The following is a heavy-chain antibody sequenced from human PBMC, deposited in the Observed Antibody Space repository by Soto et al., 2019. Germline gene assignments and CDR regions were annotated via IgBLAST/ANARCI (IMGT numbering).Heavy chain of an antibody. J-gene: IGHJ4*02. V-gene: IGHV3-30*18. Sequence: GGSLRLSCAASGFTFSGYGMHWVRQAPGKGLEWVAVISYDGSNKYYADSVKGRFTISRDNSKNTLYLQMNSLRAEDTAVYYCAKERVRFGSSWYYFDYWGQGTLVT. CDR1: GFTFSGYG. D-gene: IGHD6-13*01. CDR2: ISYDGSNK. CDR3: AKERVRFGSSWYYFDY.